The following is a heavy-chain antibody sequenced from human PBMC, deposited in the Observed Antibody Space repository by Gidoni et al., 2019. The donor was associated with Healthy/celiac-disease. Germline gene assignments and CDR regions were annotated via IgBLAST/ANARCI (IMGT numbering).Heavy chain of an antibody. CDR3: ASEDYGGNGPFDY. V-gene: IGHV3-23*01. CDR1: GFPFSSCA. J-gene: IGHJ4*02. Sequence: EVQLLESGGGLVQPGGSMRLSCASSGFPFSSCAMSWGRQAPGKGLEWVSAISGSGGSTYYADSVKGRFTISRDNSKNTLYLQMNSLRAEDTAVYYCASEDYGGNGPFDYWGQGTLVTVSS. D-gene: IGHD4-17*01. CDR2: ISGSGGST.